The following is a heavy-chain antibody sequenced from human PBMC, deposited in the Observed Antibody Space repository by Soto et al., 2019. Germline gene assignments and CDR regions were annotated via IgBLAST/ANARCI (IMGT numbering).Heavy chain of an antibody. CDR2: IYYSGST. CDR3: ARQPRDAFDI. V-gene: IGHV4-39*01. Sequence: QLQLQESGPGLVKPSETLSLTCTGSGGSISSSSYYWGWMRQPPGKGLEWIGSIYYSGSTYYNPSLKSRVTISVDTSKNQFSLKLRPVTAADTAVYYCARQPRDAFDIWCQGTMVTVSS. J-gene: IGHJ3*02. CDR1: GGSISSSSYY.